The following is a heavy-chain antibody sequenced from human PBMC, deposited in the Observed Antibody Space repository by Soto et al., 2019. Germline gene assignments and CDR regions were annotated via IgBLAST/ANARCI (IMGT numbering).Heavy chain of an antibody. V-gene: IGHV3-33*01. CDR2: IWYDGSNK. CDR3: ARGSDYGDYYFDY. CDR1: GFTFSSYG. D-gene: IGHD4-17*01. Sequence: QPGGSLRISCAASGFTFSSYGMHWVRQAPGKGLEWVAVIWYDGSNKYYADSVKGRFTISRDNSKNTLYLQMNSLRAEDTAVYYSARGSDYGDYYFDYWGQGTLVTVSS. J-gene: IGHJ4*02.